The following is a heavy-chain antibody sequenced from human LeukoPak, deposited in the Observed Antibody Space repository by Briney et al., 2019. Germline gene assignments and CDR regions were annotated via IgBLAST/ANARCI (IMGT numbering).Heavy chain of an antibody. V-gene: IGHV3-7*03. CDR2: IKGDGSQK. Sequence: GGSLRLSCAASGFSFSDHWLDWVRQAPGKGLEWVAHIKGDGSQKHYVDSVKGRFTISRDNAKTSLYLQMDSLRAEDTAVYYCARNRGWLQFDYWGQGTLVTVSS. J-gene: IGHJ4*02. CDR1: GFSFSDHW. D-gene: IGHD5-12*01. CDR3: ARNRGWLQFDY.